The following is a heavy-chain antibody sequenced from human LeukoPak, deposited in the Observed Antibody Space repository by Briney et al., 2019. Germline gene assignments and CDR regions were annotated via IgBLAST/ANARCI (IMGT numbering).Heavy chain of an antibody. Sequence: GGSLRLSCAASGFTFSSYAMSWVRQAPGKGLEWVSAISGSGGSTYYADSVKGRFTISRDKSKNTLYLQMNSLRAEDTAVYYCARHRAGYYDTSGYYYDYWGQGTLVTVSS. CDR3: ARHRAGYYDTSGYYYDY. CDR2: ISGSGGST. J-gene: IGHJ4*02. D-gene: IGHD3-22*01. V-gene: IGHV3-23*01. CDR1: GFTFSSYA.